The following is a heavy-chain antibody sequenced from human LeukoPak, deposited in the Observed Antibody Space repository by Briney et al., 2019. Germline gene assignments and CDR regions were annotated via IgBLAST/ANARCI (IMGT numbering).Heavy chain of an antibody. Sequence: SETLSLTCTVSGGSISSYYWSRIRQPPGKGLEWIGYIYYSGSTNYNPSLKSRVTMSVDTSKNQFSLKLSSVTAADTAVYYCARTLGYCSGGSCNGDAFDIWGQGTVVTVSS. J-gene: IGHJ3*02. D-gene: IGHD2-15*01. V-gene: IGHV4-59*01. CDR3: ARTLGYCSGGSCNGDAFDI. CDR2: IYYSGST. CDR1: GGSISSYY.